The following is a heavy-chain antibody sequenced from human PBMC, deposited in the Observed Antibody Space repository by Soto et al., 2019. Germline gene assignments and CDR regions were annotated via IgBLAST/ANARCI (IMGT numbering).Heavy chain of an antibody. D-gene: IGHD3-22*01. Sequence: ASVKVSCKASGYTFTGYYMHWVRQAPGQGLEWMGWINPNSGGTNYAQKFQGRVTMTRDTSISTAYMELSRLRSDDTAVYYCARVLSRGSSGYYYVGYWGQGTLVTVSS. CDR3: ARVLSRGSSGYYYVGY. CDR1: GYTFTGYY. J-gene: IGHJ4*02. CDR2: INPNSGGT. V-gene: IGHV1-2*02.